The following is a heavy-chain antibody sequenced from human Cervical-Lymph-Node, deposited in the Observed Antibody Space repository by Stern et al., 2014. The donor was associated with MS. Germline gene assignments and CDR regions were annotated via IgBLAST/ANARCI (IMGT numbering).Heavy chain of an antibody. CDR2: ISESSGAV. CDR1: GFTFSTYS. CDR3: ARKYSGSHWGFFDH. J-gene: IGHJ4*02. V-gene: IGHV3-48*01. Sequence: EVQLVESGGGLVQPGGSLRLSCAASGFTFSTYSMNWVRQAPGKGLEWVSYISESSGAVYYADSVKGRFTISRDNAKNSLYLQMNSLRAEDTAVYYCARKYSGSHWGFFDHWGQGILVTVSS. D-gene: IGHD1-26*01.